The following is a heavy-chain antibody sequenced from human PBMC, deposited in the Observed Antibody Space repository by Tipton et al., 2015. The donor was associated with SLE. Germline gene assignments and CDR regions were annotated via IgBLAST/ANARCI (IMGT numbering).Heavy chain of an antibody. CDR2: IWYDGSNK. D-gene: IGHD5-18*01. J-gene: IGHJ4*02. CDR1: GFTFMSFA. Sequence: SLRLSCAASGFTFMSFAMHWVRQAPGKGLEWVAVIWYDGSNKYYADSVKGRFTISRDKSKNTLYLQMNSLRAEDTAVYYCAKIASAAMFDYWGQGTLVTVSS. V-gene: IGHV3-30*18. CDR3: AKIASAAMFDY.